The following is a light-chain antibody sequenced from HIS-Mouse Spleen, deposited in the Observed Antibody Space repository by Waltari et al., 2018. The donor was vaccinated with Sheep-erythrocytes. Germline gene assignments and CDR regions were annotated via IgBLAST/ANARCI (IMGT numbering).Light chain of an antibody. Sequence: QSALTQPASVSGSPGQSSTISGTGTSSDVAIYNLVPWYQQHPGKAPKLMIYEGSKRPSGVSNRFSGSKSGNTASLTISGLQAEDEADYYCCSYAGSSTPWVFGGGTKLTVL. CDR3: CSYAGSSTPWV. J-gene: IGLJ3*02. CDR1: SSDVAIYNL. V-gene: IGLV2-23*01. CDR2: EGS.